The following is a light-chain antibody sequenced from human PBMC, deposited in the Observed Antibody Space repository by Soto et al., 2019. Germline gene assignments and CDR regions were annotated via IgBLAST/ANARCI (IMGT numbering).Light chain of an antibody. CDR3: AAWDDSLNGWV. J-gene: IGLJ3*02. CDR2: SNS. V-gene: IGLV1-44*01. Sequence: QSVLTQPPSASETPGQRVTISCSGSSSNIGSNSVNWYQHLPGTAPKLLIFSNSRRPSGVPDRFSGSKSGTSASLAISGLQSEDEADYYCAAWDDSLNGWVFGGGTKLTVL. CDR1: SSNIGSNS.